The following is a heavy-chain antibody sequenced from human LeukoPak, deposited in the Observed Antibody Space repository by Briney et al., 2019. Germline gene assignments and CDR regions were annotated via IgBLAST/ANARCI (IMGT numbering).Heavy chain of an antibody. CDR2: ISSSSSTI. D-gene: IGHD2-2*02. CDR3: ARGPPYCSSNSCYMNY. Sequence: PGGSLRLSCAASGFTFSSHSMNWVRQAPGKGLEWVSYISSSSSTIYYADSVKGRFTISRDNAKNSLYLQMNSLRAEDTAVYYCARGPPYCSSNSCYMNYWGQGTLVTVSS. V-gene: IGHV3-48*01. J-gene: IGHJ4*02. CDR1: GFTFSSHS.